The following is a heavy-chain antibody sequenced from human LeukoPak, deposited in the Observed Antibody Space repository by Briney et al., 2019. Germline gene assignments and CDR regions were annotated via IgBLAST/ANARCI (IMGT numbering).Heavy chain of an antibody. V-gene: IGHV3-30-3*01. CDR3: ARDGNSGYDLTYYYGMDV. CDR2: TPYDGNTK. CDR1: GFTFSSFA. J-gene: IGHJ6*02. D-gene: IGHD5-12*01. Sequence: GGSLRLSCAASGFTFSSFAMHWVRQAPGKGLEWGAVTPYDGNTKYYADSVKGRFTISRDNSKNTLYLQMNSLRAEDTALYYCARDGNSGYDLTYYYGMDVWGQGTTVTVSS.